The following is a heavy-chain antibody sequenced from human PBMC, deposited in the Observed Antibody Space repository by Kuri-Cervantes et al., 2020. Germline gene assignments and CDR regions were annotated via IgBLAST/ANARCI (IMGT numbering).Heavy chain of an antibody. J-gene: IGHJ5*02. Sequence: ASVKVSCKASGYTFTGYYMYWVRQAPGQGLEWMGWINPNSGGTNYAQKFQGRVTITADKSTSTAYMELSSLRSDDMAVYYCARDSSYYYDSSGYYSPWGQGTLVTVSS. CDR2: INPNSGGT. CDR1: GYTFTGYY. D-gene: IGHD3-22*01. CDR3: ARDSSYYYDSSGYYSP. V-gene: IGHV1-2*02.